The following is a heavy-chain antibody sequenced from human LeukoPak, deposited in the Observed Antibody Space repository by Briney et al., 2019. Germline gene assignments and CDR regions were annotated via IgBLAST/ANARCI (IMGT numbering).Heavy chain of an antibody. J-gene: IGHJ6*02. CDR1: GFIFRSHT. CDR3: ARDYYGMDV. CDR2: ISSTSGTI. Sequence: GGSLRHSCAASGFIFRSHTMNWVRQGPGKGLEWVSYISSTSGTIYYADSVKGRFTISRDNAKNSLYLQMNSLRDEDTAVCYCARDYYGMDVWGQGTTVTVSS. V-gene: IGHV3-48*02.